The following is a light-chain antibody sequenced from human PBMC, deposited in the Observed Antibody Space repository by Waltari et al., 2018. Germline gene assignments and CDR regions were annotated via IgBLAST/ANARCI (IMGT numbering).Light chain of an antibody. J-gene: IGLJ2*01. V-gene: IGLV2-14*03. CDR3: SSYTSSSTVV. CDR2: DVS. Sequence: ITISCTGTSSDVGGYNYVSWYQQHPGKAPKLVIYDVSNRPSGVSNRFSGSKSGNTASLTISGLQAEDEADYYCSSYTSSSTVVFGGGTKLTVL. CDR1: SSDVGGYNY.